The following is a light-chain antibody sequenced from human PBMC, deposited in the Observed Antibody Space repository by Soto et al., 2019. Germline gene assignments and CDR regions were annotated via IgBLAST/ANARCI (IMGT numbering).Light chain of an antibody. Sequence: ETVMTQSPATLSMSPGERATLSCRASQSLNSDLAWYQQNPGQAPRLLIYGASTRAPGIPGRFSGSGSGTEFTLTISSLQSEDFAVYYCQQYNSWPLTFGGGTKVDIK. CDR1: QSLNSD. CDR2: GAS. CDR3: QQYNSWPLT. J-gene: IGKJ4*01. V-gene: IGKV3-15*01.